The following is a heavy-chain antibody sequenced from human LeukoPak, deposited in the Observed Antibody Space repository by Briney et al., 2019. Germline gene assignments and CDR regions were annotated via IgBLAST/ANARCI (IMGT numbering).Heavy chain of an antibody. V-gene: IGHV3-74*01. CDR1: GFTFSNYW. D-gene: IGHD4-23*01. CDR2: INRDGSRT. J-gene: IGHJ4*02. CDR3: AGETSVGY. Sequence: PGGSLRLSCAASGFTFSNYWMHWVRQAPGKGLVWVSRINRDGSRTDYADSVKGRFTISRDNAKNTLYLQMNSLRAEDTAVYYCAGETSVGYWGQGTLSPSPQ.